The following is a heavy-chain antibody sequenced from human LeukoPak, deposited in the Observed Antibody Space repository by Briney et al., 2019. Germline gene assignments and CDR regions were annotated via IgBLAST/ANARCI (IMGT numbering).Heavy chain of an antibody. J-gene: IGHJ4*02. CDR2: INGDGSIT. CDR1: EFTFSSYW. CDR3: ARTSYCGGTNRYYYFDQ. Sequence: TGGSLRLSCAASEFTFSSYWMHWVRQAPGKGLVWVSRINGDGSITTYADSVKGRFTISRDNAKNTLYLQMDSLRAEDTAVYYCARTSYCGGTNRYYYFDQWGQGTLVTVSS. D-gene: IGHD2-2*01. V-gene: IGHV3-74*01.